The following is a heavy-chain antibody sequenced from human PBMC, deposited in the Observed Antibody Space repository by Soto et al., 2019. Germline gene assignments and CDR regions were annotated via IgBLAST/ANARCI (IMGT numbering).Heavy chain of an antibody. Sequence: SETLSLTCAVYGGSFSGYYWSWIRQPPGKGLEWIGEINHSGSTNYNPSLKSRVTISVDTSKNQFSLKLSSVTAADTAVYYCARGYYYDSSGYYNHWGQGTLVTVSS. V-gene: IGHV4-34*01. J-gene: IGHJ5*02. CDR3: ARGYYYDSSGYYNH. CDR2: INHSGST. D-gene: IGHD3-22*01. CDR1: GGSFSGYY.